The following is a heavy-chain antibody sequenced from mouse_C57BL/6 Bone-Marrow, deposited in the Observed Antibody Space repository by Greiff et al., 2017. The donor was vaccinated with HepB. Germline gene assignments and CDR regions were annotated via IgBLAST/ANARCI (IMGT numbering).Heavy chain of an antibody. Sequence: EVQGVESGGGLVKPGGSLKLSCAASGFTFSSYAMSWVRQTPEKRLEWVATISDGGSYTYYPDNVKGRFTISRDNAKNNLYLQMSHLKSEDTAMYYCARDGGPYYSNFPLAMDYWGQGTSVTVSS. CDR3: ARDGGPYYSNFPLAMDY. CDR1: GFTFSSYA. J-gene: IGHJ4*01. CDR2: ISDGGSYT. D-gene: IGHD2-5*01. V-gene: IGHV5-4*01.